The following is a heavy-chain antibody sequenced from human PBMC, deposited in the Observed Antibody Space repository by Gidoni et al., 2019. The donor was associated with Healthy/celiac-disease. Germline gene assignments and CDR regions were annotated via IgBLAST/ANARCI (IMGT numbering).Heavy chain of an antibody. CDR1: GGSISSSSYY. J-gene: IGHJ6*02. Sequence: QLQLQESGPGLVKPSETLSLTCTVSGGSISSSSYYWGWIRQPPGKGLEWIGSIYYSGSTYYNPSLKSRVTISVDTSKNQFSLKLSSVTAADTAVYYCAGAGCETYGCPSYDFWSGYVYYYYGMDVWGQGTTVTVSS. CDR3: AGAGCETYGCPSYDFWSGYVYYYYGMDV. D-gene: IGHD3-3*01. V-gene: IGHV4-39*01. CDR2: IYYSGST.